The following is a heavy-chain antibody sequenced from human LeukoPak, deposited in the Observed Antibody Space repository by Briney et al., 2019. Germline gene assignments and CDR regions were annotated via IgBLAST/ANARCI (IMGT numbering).Heavy chain of an antibody. CDR2: IYYSGST. D-gene: IGHD3-10*01. CDR1: GGSINRYY. J-gene: IGHJ6*02. CDR3: AREVGYYYGSGGNYYYYGLDV. Sequence: SETLSLTCTVSGGSINRYYWSWIRQPPGKGLEWIGHIYYSGSTNYIPSLKSRVTISVDTSKNQFSLKLSSVTAADPAVYYCAREVGYYYGSGGNYYYYGLDVWGQGTTVTVSS. V-gene: IGHV4-59*01.